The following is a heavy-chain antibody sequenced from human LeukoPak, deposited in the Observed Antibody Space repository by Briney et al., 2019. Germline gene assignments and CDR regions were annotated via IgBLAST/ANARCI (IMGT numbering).Heavy chain of an antibody. CDR2: ISRSGDST. D-gene: IGHD6-13*01. CDR3: ATRSYSAGRDF. Sequence: GGSLRLSCAASGFTFTSYAMTWVRQAPGKGLEWVSGISRSGDSTDYADSVKGRFTISRDNPKNMVYLQMNSPRVEDTAVYFCATRSYSAGRDFWGQGTLVTVSS. J-gene: IGHJ4*02. V-gene: IGHV3-23*01. CDR1: GFTFTSYA.